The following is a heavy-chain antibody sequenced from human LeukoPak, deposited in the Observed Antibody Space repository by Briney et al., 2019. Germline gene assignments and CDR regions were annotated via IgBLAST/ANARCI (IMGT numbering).Heavy chain of an antibody. CDR2: IIPIFGTA. CDR1: GGTFSSYA. D-gene: IGHD6-6*01. Sequence: ASVKVSCKASGGTFSSYAISWVRQAPGQGLEWMGGIIPIFGTANYAQKFQGRVTITADKSTSTAYMELSSLRSEDTAVYYCAAPGTYEYSSSSVAFGIWGQGTMVTVSS. J-gene: IGHJ3*02. V-gene: IGHV1-69*06. CDR3: AAPGTYEYSSSSVAFGI.